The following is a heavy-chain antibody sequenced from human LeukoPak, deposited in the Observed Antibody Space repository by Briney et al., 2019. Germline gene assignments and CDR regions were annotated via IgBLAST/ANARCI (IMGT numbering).Heavy chain of an antibody. D-gene: IGHD2-8*02. J-gene: IGHJ4*02. CDR2: ISNSDGTT. CDR3: ATYRQVLLPFES. Sequence: GGSLRLSCAASGFTFSDDYMTWIRQAPGKGLEWVSYISNSDGTTYYADFVRCRFTISRDNSKSTLSLQMNSLRAEDTAIYYCATYRQVLLPFESWGQGTLVTVSS. V-gene: IGHV3-11*01. CDR1: GFTFSDDY.